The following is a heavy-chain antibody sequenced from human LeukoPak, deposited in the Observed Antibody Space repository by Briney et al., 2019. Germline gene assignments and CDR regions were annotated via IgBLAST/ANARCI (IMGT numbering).Heavy chain of an antibody. Sequence: SETLSLTCTVSGGSISSSSYYWGWIRQPPGKGLEWIGSIYYSGSTYYNPSLKSRVTISVDTSKNQFSLKLSSVTAADTAVYYCAREIGYSYGYDYFDYWGQGTLVTVSS. J-gene: IGHJ4*02. CDR2: IYYSGST. D-gene: IGHD5-18*01. CDR3: AREIGYSYGYDYFDY. CDR1: GGSISSSSYY. V-gene: IGHV4-39*07.